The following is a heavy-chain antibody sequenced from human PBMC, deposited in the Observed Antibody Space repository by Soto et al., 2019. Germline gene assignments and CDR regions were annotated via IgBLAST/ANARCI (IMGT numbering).Heavy chain of an antibody. J-gene: IGHJ6*03. CDR2: ISSSSSTI. V-gene: IGHV3-48*01. Sequence: PGGSLRLSCAASGFTFSSYSMNWVRQAPGKGLEWVSYISSSSSTIYYADSVKGRFTISRDNAKNSLYLQMNSLRAEDTAVYYCARDDFWSGYYTGDYMDVWGKGTTVTVSS. D-gene: IGHD3-3*01. CDR3: ARDDFWSGYYTGDYMDV. CDR1: GFTFSSYS.